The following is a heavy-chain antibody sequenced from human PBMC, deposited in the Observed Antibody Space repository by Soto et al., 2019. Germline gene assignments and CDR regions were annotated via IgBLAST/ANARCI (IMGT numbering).Heavy chain of an antibody. V-gene: IGHV1-69*13. CDR2: IIPIFGTA. Sequence: ASVKVSCKTSGGTFSSYAISWVRQAPGQGLEWMGGIIPIFGTANYAQKFQGRVTITADESTSTAYMELSSLRSEDTAVYYCASNSRGNILDYWGQGTLVTVSS. J-gene: IGHJ4*02. CDR3: ASNSRGNILDY. D-gene: IGHD3-3*02. CDR1: GGTFSSYA.